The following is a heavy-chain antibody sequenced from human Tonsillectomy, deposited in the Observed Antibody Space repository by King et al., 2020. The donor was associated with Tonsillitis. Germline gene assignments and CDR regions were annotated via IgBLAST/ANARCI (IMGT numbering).Heavy chain of an antibody. Sequence: VQLVETGGGLIQPGGSLRLSCAASGFTVSSNYMSWVRQAPGKGLEWVSVIYSGGSTYYADSVKGRFTISRDNSKNTLYLQMNSLRAEDTAVYYCARDALGYCSGGSCYSDYYYYYMDVWGKGTTVTVSS. CDR1: GFTVSSNY. D-gene: IGHD2-15*01. V-gene: IGHV3-53*02. CDR2: IYSGGST. CDR3: ARDALGYCSGGSCYSDYYYYYMDV. J-gene: IGHJ6*03.